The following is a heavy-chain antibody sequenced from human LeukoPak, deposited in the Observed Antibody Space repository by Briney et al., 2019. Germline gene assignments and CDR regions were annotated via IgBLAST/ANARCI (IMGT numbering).Heavy chain of an antibody. D-gene: IGHD3-10*02. CDR3: AWGRGSSNGYVDQ. CDR2: IYGGGDI. J-gene: IGHJ4*02. Sequence: PGGSLRLSCAASGFTVSSSFMGWVRQAPGKGLEWVSVIYGGGDIYYVDSVKGRFTISRDNSKNTLYLQMNSLRAEETAVYYCAWGRGSSNGYVDQWGQGTLVTVS. CDR1: GFTVSSSF. V-gene: IGHV3-53*01.